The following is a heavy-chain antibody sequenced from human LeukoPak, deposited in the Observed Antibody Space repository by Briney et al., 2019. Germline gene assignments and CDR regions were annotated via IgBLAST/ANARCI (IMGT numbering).Heavy chain of an antibody. V-gene: IGHV4-39*01. CDR2: ISYSGST. CDR3: ARRGSAWAYFDY. CDR1: GGSISSSGYF. Sequence: SETLSLTCTVSGGSISSSGYFWGWIRQPPGKGLEWIGSISYSGSTYYNPSLKSRVTIPVDTSKNQFSLKLNSVPAADTAVYYCARRGSAWAYFDYWGQGTLVTVSS. J-gene: IGHJ4*02. D-gene: IGHD6-19*01.